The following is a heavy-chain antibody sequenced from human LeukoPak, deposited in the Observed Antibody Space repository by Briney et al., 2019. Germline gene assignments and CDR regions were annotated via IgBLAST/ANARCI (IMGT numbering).Heavy chain of an antibody. D-gene: IGHD3-9*01. CDR3: ARDDILTDKLFDY. V-gene: IGHV1-18*01. CDR2: ISAYNGNT. CDR1: GYTFNSFG. Sequence: ASVKVSCKASGYTFNSFGINWVRQAPGQGLEWMGWISAYNGNTNYAQKLQGRATMATDTSTSTAYMELRTLRFDDTAVYYCARDDILTDKLFDYWCQGTLVTVSS. J-gene: IGHJ4*02.